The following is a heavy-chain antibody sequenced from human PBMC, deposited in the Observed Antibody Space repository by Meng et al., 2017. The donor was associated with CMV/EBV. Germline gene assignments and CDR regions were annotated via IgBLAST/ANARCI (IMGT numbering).Heavy chain of an antibody. Sequence: SCAASVFTFSSYSMNWVRPAPGKVLECLSYISSSSSTIDYADSVKGRFTISRDNAKNSLYLQMNSLSAEDTAVYYCARRPVVRYCSSTSCSPGMDDWGQGTLVTVSS. J-gene: IGHJ4*02. D-gene: IGHD2-2*01. V-gene: IGHV3-48*04. CDR1: VFTFSSYS. CDR2: ISSSSSTI. CDR3: ARRPVVRYCSSTSCSPGMDD.